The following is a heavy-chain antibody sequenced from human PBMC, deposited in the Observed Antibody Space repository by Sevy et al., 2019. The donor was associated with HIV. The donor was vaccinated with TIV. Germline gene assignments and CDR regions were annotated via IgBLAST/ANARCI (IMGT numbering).Heavy chain of an antibody. V-gene: IGHV3-30*18. CDR3: AKDHDGGGVDY. Sequence: GGSLRLSCAASGFTFSSYGMHWVRQAPGKGLEWVAVISYDGSNKYYADSVKGRFTISRDNSKNTLYLQMNSLRAEDTAVYYCAKDHDGGGVDYWGQGTVVTVSS. CDR1: GFTFSSYG. D-gene: IGHD2-8*02. CDR2: ISYDGSNK. J-gene: IGHJ4*02.